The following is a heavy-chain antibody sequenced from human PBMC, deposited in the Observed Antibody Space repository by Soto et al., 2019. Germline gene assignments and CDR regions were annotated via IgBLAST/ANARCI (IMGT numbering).Heavy chain of an antibody. Sequence: PGESLKISCQASGYIFTSYWIGWVRQKPGKGLEWMGIIYPGDSDTTYSPSFQGQVTISADMSSSTAYLQWSGLKASDTAIYYCARHGGGGHNPIFLYGFTFWGQGTMVTVSS. J-gene: IGHJ3*01. V-gene: IGHV5-51*01. CDR3: ARHGGGGHNPIFLYGFTF. CDR1: GYIFTSYW. CDR2: IYPGDSDT. D-gene: IGHD3-16*01.